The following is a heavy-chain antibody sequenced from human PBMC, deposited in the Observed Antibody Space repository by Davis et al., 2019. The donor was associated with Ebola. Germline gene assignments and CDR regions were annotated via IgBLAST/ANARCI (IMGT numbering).Heavy chain of an antibody. V-gene: IGHV3-21*01. CDR1: GFTFSSYS. CDR2: ISSSSSYI. D-gene: IGHD3-9*01. J-gene: IGHJ4*02. CDR3: ARESILMGVYDILTGPPWVDY. Sequence: PGGSLRLSCAASGFTFSSYSMNWVRQAPGKGLEWVSSISSSSSYIYYADSVKGRFTISRDNAKNSLYLQMNSLRAEDTAVYYCARESILMGVYDILTGPPWVDYWGQGTLVTVSS.